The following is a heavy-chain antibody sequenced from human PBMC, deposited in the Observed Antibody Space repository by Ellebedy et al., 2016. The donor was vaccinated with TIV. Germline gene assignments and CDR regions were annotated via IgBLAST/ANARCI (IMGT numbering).Heavy chain of an antibody. Sequence: GGSLRLXXAASGFTFSSYNMNWVRQAPGKGLEWVSYISSVLTIYYADSVKGRFTISRDNAKNSLYLQLNSLRDEDTAVYYCAGDSPGWSAFDIWGQGTMVTVSS. CDR2: ISSVLTI. CDR3: AGDSPGWSAFDI. J-gene: IGHJ3*02. V-gene: IGHV3-48*02. D-gene: IGHD3-9*01. CDR1: GFTFSSYN.